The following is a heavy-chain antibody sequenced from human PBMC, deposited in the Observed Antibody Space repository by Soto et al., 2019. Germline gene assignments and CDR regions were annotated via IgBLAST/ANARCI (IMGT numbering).Heavy chain of an antibody. Sequence: SVKVSCKASGGTFSSYTISWVRQAPGQGLEWMGGIIPIFGTANYAQKFQGRVTITADESTSTAYMELSSLRSEDTAVYYCARDIVDYDILTGYYVQYWFDPWGQGTLVTVSS. CDR1: GGTFSSYT. CDR2: IIPIFGTA. J-gene: IGHJ5*02. V-gene: IGHV1-69*13. D-gene: IGHD3-9*01. CDR3: ARDIVDYDILTGYYVQYWFDP.